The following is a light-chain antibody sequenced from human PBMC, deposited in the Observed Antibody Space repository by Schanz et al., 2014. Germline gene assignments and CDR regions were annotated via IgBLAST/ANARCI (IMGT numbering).Light chain of an antibody. J-gene: IGKJ1*01. CDR3: HQYGSSPPT. CDR2: GAS. V-gene: IGKV3-20*01. Sequence: EIVMTQSPATLSVSPGESATLSCRASQTISTNLAWYQQKLGQAPRLLIYGASTRATGIPDRFSGSGSGTDFTLTISRLEPEDFAVYYCHQYGSSPPTFGQGTKVEIK. CDR1: QTISTN.